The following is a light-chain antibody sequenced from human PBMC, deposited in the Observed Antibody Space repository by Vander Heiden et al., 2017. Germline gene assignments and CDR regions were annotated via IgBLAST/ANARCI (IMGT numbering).Light chain of an antibody. CDR1: SSDVGGYNY. Sequence: QSALTQPPSASGSPGQSVPISCTGTSSDVGGYNYVPWYQQQPGKAPKLMIYEVSKRPSGVPDRVAGSKSGNTASLTVSGLQAEDEADYYCSSYAGSNNFVFGTGTKVTVL. CDR3: SSYAGSNNFV. CDR2: EVS. V-gene: IGLV2-8*01. J-gene: IGLJ1*01.